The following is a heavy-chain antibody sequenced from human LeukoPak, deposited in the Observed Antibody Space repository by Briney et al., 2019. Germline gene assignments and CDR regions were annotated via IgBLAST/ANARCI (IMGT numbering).Heavy chain of an antibody. V-gene: IGHV1-2*02. CDR2: INPNTGGT. D-gene: IGHD5-12*01. CDR1: AFAFTDYY. CDR3: ARASYSGSDLTLYFDY. J-gene: IGHJ4*02. Sequence: ASVKVSFEASAFAFTDYYIHWVRQAPGQGLEWMGWINPNTGGTNYAQKFQGRVTMTRDTSISTAYMELSSLRSDDTAVYFCARASYSGSDLTLYFDYWGQGTLVTVSS.